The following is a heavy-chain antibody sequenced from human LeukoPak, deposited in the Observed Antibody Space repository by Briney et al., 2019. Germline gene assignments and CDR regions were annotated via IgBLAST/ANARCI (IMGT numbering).Heavy chain of an antibody. CDR1: GGSISSGGYY. Sequence: SQTLSLTCTVSGGSISSGGYYWSWIRQPPGKGLEWIAYIYYSGSTNYNPSLKSRVTISLDTSKNQFSLKLSSVTAADTAVYYCARQTYYYDNSGYSNWLDPWGQGTLVTVSS. CDR3: ARQTYYYDNSGYSNWLDP. V-gene: IGHV4-61*08. J-gene: IGHJ5*02. CDR2: IYYSGST. D-gene: IGHD3-22*01.